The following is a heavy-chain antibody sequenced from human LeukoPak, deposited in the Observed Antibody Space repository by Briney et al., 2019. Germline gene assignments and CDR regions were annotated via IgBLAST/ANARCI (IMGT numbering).Heavy chain of an antibody. D-gene: IGHD4-11*01. CDR1: GFTFSNFW. CDR2: IKQDEAEK. CDR3: ASNYGG. Sequence: GGSLRLSCTASGFTFSNFWMGWVRQAPGKGLEWVANIKQDEAEKFYLGSVKGRFTISRDNAKNSLSLQMNSLRAEDTAVYYCASNYGGWGQGTLVTVSS. J-gene: IGHJ4*02. V-gene: IGHV3-7*03.